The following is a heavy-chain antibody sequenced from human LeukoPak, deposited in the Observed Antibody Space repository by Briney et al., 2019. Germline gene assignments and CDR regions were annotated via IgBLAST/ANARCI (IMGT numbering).Heavy chain of an antibody. CDR2: INSDGSST. D-gene: IGHD3-10*01. J-gene: IGHJ3*02. Sequence: GGSLRLSCAASGFTFSSYWMPWVRQAPGKGLVWVSRINSDGSSTSYADSVKGRFTISRDNAKNTLYLQMNSLRAEDTAVYYCARATLQLDYAFDIWGQGTMVTVSS. CDR3: ARATLQLDYAFDI. CDR1: GFTFSSYW. V-gene: IGHV3-74*01.